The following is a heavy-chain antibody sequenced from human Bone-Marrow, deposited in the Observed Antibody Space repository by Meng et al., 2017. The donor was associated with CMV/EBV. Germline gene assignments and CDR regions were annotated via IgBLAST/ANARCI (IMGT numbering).Heavy chain of an antibody. V-gene: IGHV3-30*02. CDR1: GFTFSSYG. J-gene: IGHJ6*02. CDR2: IRYDGSNK. D-gene: IGHD2-2*02. CDR3: AKVPEYQLLYGFSRYYYGMDV. Sequence: GESLKISCAASGFTFSSYGMHWVRQAPGKGLEWVAFIRYDGSNKYYADSVKGRFTISRDNSKNTLYLQMNSLRAEDTAVYYCAKVPEYQLLYGFSRYYYGMDVWGQGTTVTVSS.